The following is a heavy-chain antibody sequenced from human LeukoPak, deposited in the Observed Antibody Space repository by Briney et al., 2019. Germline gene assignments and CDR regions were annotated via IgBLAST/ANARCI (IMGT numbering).Heavy chain of an antibody. J-gene: IGHJ2*01. CDR2: IYYSGST. CDR1: GGSISSGDYY. D-gene: IGHD2-21*02. Sequence: PSHTLSLTCTVSGGSISSGDYYWSWIRQPPGKGLEWSGYIYYSGSTYYNPSLKSRVTISVDTSKNQFSLKLSSVTAADTAVYYCARVRDCGGDCYSSWYFDLWGRGTRVTVSS. CDR3: ARVRDCGGDCYSSWYFDL. V-gene: IGHV4-30-4*01.